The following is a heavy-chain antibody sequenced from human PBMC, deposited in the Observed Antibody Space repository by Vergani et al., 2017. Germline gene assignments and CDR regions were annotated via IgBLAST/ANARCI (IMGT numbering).Heavy chain of an antibody. CDR1: GYSISSGYY. CDR3: ARTHPPVWFDP. CDR2: IYHSGST. V-gene: IGHV4-38-2*02. Sequence: QVQLQESGPGLVKPSETLSLTCTVSGYSISSGYYWGWSRQPPGKGVEWIGRIYHSGSTYYNPSVKSRVTISVDTSKNQCSLKLSAVTSADTAVYYCARTHPPVWFDPWGQGTLVTVSS. J-gene: IGHJ5*02.